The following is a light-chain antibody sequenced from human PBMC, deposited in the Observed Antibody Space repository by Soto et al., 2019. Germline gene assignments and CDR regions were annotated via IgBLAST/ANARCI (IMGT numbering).Light chain of an antibody. CDR3: QQYGSSPVT. J-gene: IGKJ2*01. V-gene: IGKV3-20*01. CDR1: QGVSNSY. Sequence: EIVLTQSPGTLSLSPGERATLSCRASQGVSNSYLAWYQQKPGQAPRLLIYHASSRATGIPDRFSGSGSGTDFTLTISRLEPEDFAVYYCQQYGSSPVTFGQGNKLEIK. CDR2: HAS.